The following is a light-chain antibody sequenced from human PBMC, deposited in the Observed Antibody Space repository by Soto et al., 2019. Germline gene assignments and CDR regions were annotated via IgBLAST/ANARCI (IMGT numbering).Light chain of an antibody. Sequence: QSALTQPPSASGSPGQSVTISCTGTSSDVGGYNYVSWYQQHPGKAPKLMIYEVNKRPSGVPDRFSGSKSGNTASLTVSGIQAEDEADYYCSSYAGSNNFVFGPGTKVTVL. CDR1: SSDVGGYNY. CDR3: SSYAGSNNFV. V-gene: IGLV2-8*01. CDR2: EVN. J-gene: IGLJ1*01.